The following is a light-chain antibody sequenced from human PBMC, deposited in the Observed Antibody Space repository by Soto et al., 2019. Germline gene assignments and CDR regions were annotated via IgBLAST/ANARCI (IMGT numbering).Light chain of an antibody. CDR1: QGISSA. CDR2: DAS. Sequence: AIQLTQSPSSLSASVGDRVTITCRASQGISSALAWYQQKPGSGPKVLIYDASSLESGVPSRFSGSGSGTDFSLTISGLQPEDFATYCCQQFDTYPRITFGQGTRLEL. V-gene: IGKV1-13*02. J-gene: IGKJ5*01. CDR3: QQFDTYPRIT.